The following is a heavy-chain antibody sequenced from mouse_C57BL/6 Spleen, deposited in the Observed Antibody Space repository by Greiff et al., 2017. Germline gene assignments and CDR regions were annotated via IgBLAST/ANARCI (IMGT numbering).Heavy chain of an antibody. J-gene: IGHJ3*01. CDR2: IHPSDSDT. Sequence: QVQLQQPGAELVKPGASVKVSCKASGYTFTSYWMHWVKQRPGQGLEWIGRIHPSDSDTNYNQKFKGKATLTVDKSSSTAYMQLSSLTSEDSAVYYCAINPLYYDYDGGPFLAYWGQGTLVTVSA. CDR1: GYTFTSYW. D-gene: IGHD2-4*01. V-gene: IGHV1-74*01. CDR3: AINPLYYDYDGGPFLAY.